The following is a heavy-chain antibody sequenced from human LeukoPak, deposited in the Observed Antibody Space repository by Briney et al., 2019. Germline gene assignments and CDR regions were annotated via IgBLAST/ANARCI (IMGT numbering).Heavy chain of an antibody. D-gene: IGHD6-13*01. CDR3: AREGIRIAAAGTTDY. CDR1: GYTFSNYA. V-gene: IGHV1-18*01. Sequence: ASVKVSCKASGYTFSNYAINWVRQAPGQGLEWMGWISTYNGNTNYAQKLQDRVTMTTDTSTSTAYMELRSLRSDDTAMYYCAREGIRIAAAGTTDYWGQGTLVTVSS. J-gene: IGHJ4*02. CDR2: ISTYNGNT.